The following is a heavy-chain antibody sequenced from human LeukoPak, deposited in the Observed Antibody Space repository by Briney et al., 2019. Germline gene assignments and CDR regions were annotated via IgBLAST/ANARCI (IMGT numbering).Heavy chain of an antibody. CDR2: VYSGGST. Sequence: PGGSLRLSCAASGFTVSNNYMSWVRQAPGKGLEWVSVVYSGGSTNYADSVNGRFTISRDNFKNTLYLQMNSLRAEDTGVYYCAREEDSRAIRTSDGLDVWGEGTTVTVSP. CDR3: AREEDSRAIRTSDGLDV. D-gene: IGHD3-22*01. CDR1: GFTVSNNY. V-gene: IGHV3-66*01. J-gene: IGHJ6*04.